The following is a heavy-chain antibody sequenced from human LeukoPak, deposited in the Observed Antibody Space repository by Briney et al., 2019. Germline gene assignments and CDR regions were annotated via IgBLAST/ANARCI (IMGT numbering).Heavy chain of an antibody. CDR3: ATSESGRSWDWFAP. D-gene: IGHD3-10*01. CDR1: GGSFRTYP. Sequence: EASVKVSCKASGGSFRTYPISWVRQAPGQGLEWMGGLTQFFRRTNYTQKFQGRLTITTDESSSTAYMELSDLRSDDTAVYYCATSESGRSWDWFAPWGQGTLVTVSP. J-gene: IGHJ5*02. CDR2: LTQFFRRT. V-gene: IGHV1-69*05.